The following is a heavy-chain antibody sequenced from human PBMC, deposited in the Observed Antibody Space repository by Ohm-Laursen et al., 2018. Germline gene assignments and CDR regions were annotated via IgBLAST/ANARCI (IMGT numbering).Heavy chain of an antibody. CDR3: ARVRTGKLDY. D-gene: IGHD3/OR15-3a*01. V-gene: IGHV3-23*01. J-gene: IGHJ4*02. CDR1: GLTFSIYS. CDR2: ISGSGERT. Sequence: SLRLSCTASGLTFSIYSMSWVRQAPGKGLEWVSGISGSGERTYYADPVKGRFTISRDNAKNSLYLQMNSLRAEDTAVYYCARVRTGKLDYWGQGTLVTVSS.